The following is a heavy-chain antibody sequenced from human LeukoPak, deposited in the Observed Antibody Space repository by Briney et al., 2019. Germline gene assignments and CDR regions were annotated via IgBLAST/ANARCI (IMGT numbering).Heavy chain of an antibody. CDR3: AKTLSSGWSGKYYFDY. CDR1: GSTFSTYD. D-gene: IGHD6-19*01. V-gene: IGHV3-23*01. Sequence: PGGSLRLSCAASGSTFSTYDMSWVRQAPGKGLEWVSSISPRGGNTYHADSVKGRFTISRDNSKNTLYLQMNSLRAEDTAVYYCAKTLSSGWSGKYYFDYWGQGTLVSVSS. J-gene: IGHJ4*02. CDR2: ISPRGGNT.